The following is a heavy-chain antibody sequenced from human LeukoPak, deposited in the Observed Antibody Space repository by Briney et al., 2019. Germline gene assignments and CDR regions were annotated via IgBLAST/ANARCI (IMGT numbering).Heavy chain of an antibody. Sequence: GGSLRLSCAASGFTFSSYWMTWVRQAPGKGLEWVANIKEDGSEKYYVDSVKGRFTISRDNAKNSLYLQMNSLRAEDTAVYYCARVGGSIHRIDYWGQGTLVTVSS. CDR1: GFTFSSYW. CDR3: ARVGGSIHRIDY. D-gene: IGHD2-2*01. CDR2: IKEDGSEK. J-gene: IGHJ4*02. V-gene: IGHV3-7*01.